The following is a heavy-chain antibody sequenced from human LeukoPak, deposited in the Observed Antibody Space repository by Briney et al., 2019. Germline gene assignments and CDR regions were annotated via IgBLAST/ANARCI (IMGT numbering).Heavy chain of an antibody. CDR2: ISSSSSTI. Sequence: PGGSLRLSCAASGFTFSSYSMNWVRQAPGKGLEWVSYISSSSSTIYYADSVKGRFTISRDNAKNTLYLQMNSLRAEDTAVYYCAKDSSYYYGSTCYIDYWGQGALVTVSS. J-gene: IGHJ4*02. V-gene: IGHV3-48*01. CDR1: GFTFSSYS. D-gene: IGHD3-22*01. CDR3: AKDSSYYYGSTCYIDY.